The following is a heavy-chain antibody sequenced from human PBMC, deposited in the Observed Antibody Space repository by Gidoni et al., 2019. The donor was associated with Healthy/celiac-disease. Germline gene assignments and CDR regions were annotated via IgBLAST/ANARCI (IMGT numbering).Heavy chain of an antibody. J-gene: IGHJ6*02. Sequence: QVQLVQSGAEVKKPGSSVKVSCKASGGTFSSYAISWVRQAPGQGPEWMGGIIPIFGTANYAQKFQGRVTITADESTSTAYMELSSLRSEDTAVYYCASRASYCSGGSCYSSKQWLVSAYYYYGMDVWGQGTTVTVSS. D-gene: IGHD2-15*01. CDR3: ASRASYCSGGSCYSSKQWLVSAYYYYGMDV. CDR1: GGTFSSYA. V-gene: IGHV1-69*01. CDR2: IIPIFGTA.